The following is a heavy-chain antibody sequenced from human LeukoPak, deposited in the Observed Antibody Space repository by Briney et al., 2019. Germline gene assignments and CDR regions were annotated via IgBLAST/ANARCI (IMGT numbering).Heavy chain of an antibody. CDR1: GYSFTGYG. CDR3: TRETSGGPSGY. D-gene: IGHD3-16*01. Sequence: GESLKISCKGSGYSFTGYGISWVLQAPGQGLQGMGWISAYNGNTNYAQKLQGRVTMTTDTSTTTAYMELRSLTSGDTAMYYCTRETSGGPSGYWGQGTLVTVSS. J-gene: IGHJ4*02. CDR2: ISAYNGNT. V-gene: IGHV1-18*01.